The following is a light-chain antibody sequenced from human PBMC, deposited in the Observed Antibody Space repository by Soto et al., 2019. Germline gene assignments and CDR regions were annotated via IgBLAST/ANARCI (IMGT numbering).Light chain of an antibody. CDR3: CSYAGSYTWV. V-gene: IGLV2-11*01. Sequence: QSALTQPRSVSGSPGQSVTISCTGTSSDVGGYNYVSWYQQHPGKAPKLLIYAVNMRPSGVPDRFSGSKSGNMASLTISGLQAEDEADYSCCSYAGSYTWVFGGGTKLTVL. CDR1: SSDVGGYNY. J-gene: IGLJ3*02. CDR2: AVN.